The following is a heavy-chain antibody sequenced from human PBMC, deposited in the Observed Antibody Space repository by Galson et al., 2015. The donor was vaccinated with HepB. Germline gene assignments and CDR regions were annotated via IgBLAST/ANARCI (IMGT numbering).Heavy chain of an antibody. V-gene: IGHV3-7*03. CDR2: IKQDGSQT. J-gene: IGHJ5*02. CDR3: ARISGGGGSNWSDP. CDR1: GFIFTTYW. D-gene: IGHD3-10*01. Sequence: SLRLSCAASGFIFTTYWMAWVRQAPGKGLEWVANIKQDGSQTYYVDSVKGRFTISRDNARNSVYLQMNTLRAEDTAVYYCARISGGGGSNWSDPWGQGTLVTVSS.